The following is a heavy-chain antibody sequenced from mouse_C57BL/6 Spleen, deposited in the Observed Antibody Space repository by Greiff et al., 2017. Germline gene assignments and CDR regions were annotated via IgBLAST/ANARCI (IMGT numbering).Heavy chain of an antibody. V-gene: IGHV1-7*01. CDR3: AGHYYGSSYGFAY. Sequence: VQLQQSGAELAKPGASVKLSCKASGYTFTSYWMHWVKQRPGQGLEWIGYINPSSGYTKYNQKFKDKATLTADKSSSTAYMQLSSLTYEDSAVYYCAGHYYGSSYGFAYWGQGTLVTVSA. CDR1: GYTFTSYW. D-gene: IGHD1-1*01. CDR2: INPSSGYT. J-gene: IGHJ3*01.